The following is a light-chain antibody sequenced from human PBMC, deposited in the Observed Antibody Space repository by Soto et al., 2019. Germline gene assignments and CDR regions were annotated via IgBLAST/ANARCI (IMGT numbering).Light chain of an antibody. CDR1: SXDVGGYNY. Sequence: QSVLTQPRSVSGSPGRSVTISCTGTSXDVGGYNYVSWYQQHPGKAPKLMIYDVSKRPSGVPDRFSGSKSGNTASLTISGLQAEDEADYYCCSYAGSYTSYVFGTGTKVTVL. J-gene: IGLJ1*01. V-gene: IGLV2-11*01. CDR2: DVS. CDR3: CSYAGSYTSYV.